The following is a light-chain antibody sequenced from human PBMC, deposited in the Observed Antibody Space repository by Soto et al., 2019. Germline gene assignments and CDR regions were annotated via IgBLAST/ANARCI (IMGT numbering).Light chain of an antibody. J-gene: IGKJ1*01. CDR1: QSVLYSSNNKNY. Sequence: DIVLTQSPDSLAVSLGERATINCKSSQSVLYSSNNKNYLAWYQQKPGQPPKLLIYWASTRESGVPDRFSGTGSGTDFTLTISSLQAEDVAVYYCQQYYSIPKTFGQGTKVDNK. V-gene: IGKV4-1*01. CDR2: WAS. CDR3: QQYYSIPKT.